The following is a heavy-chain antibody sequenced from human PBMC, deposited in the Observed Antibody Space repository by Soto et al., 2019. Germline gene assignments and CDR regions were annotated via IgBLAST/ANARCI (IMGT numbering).Heavy chain of an antibody. V-gene: IGHV3-23*01. CDR1: GFTFSSYA. J-gene: IGHJ6*03. CDR2: ISGSGGST. Sequence: GGSLRLSCAASGFTFSSYAMSWVRQAPGKGLEWVSAISGSGGSTYYADSVKGRFTISRDNSKNTLYLQMNSLRAEDTAVYYCAKAPPRVVRGGNYYMDVWGKGTTVTVSS. D-gene: IGHD3-10*01. CDR3: AKAPPRVVRGGNYYMDV.